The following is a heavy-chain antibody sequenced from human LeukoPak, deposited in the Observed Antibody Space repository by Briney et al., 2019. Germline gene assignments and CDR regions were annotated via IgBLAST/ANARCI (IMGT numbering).Heavy chain of an antibody. CDR2: IHYSGNT. Sequence: PSETLSLTCSVSGGSISSSSYYWGWIRQPPGKGLEWIGSIHYSGNTNYNPSLKSRVIISVDTSKNQFSLKLGSVTAADTAVYYCTYSGSNYPDYWGQGTLVTVSS. V-gene: IGHV4-39*07. D-gene: IGHD1-26*01. J-gene: IGHJ4*02. CDR1: GGSISSSSYY. CDR3: TYSGSNYPDY.